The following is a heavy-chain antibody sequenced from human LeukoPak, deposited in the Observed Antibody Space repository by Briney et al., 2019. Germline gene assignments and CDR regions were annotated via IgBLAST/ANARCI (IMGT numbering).Heavy chain of an antibody. V-gene: IGHV1-69*13. J-gene: IGHJ6*02. D-gene: IGHD5-18*01. CDR3: ARRQTGYSYGLSGYYYGMDV. CDR1: GGTFSSYA. Sequence: SVKVSFTASGGTFSSYAISWVRQAPGQGLEWMGGIIPIFGTANYAQKFQGRVTITADESTSTAYMELSSLRSEDTAVYYCARRQTGYSYGLSGYYYGMDVWGQGTTVTVSS. CDR2: IIPIFGTA.